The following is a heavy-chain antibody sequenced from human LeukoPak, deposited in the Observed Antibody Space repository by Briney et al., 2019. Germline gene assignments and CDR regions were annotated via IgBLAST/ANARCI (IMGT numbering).Heavy chain of an antibody. CDR1: GGSISSYY. CDR2: IYYSGST. D-gene: IGHD3-10*01. CDR3: ARTYGSASNRFDP. V-gene: IGHV4-59*01. Sequence: SETLSLTCTVSGGSISSYYWSWIRQPPGKGLEWIGYIYYSGSTNYNPSLKSRVTISVDTSKNQFSLKLSPVTAADTAVYYCARTYGSASNRFDPWGQGTLVTVSS. J-gene: IGHJ5*02.